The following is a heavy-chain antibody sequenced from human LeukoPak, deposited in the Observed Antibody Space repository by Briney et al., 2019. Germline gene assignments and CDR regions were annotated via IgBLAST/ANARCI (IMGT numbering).Heavy chain of an antibody. J-gene: IGHJ4*02. V-gene: IGHV3-23*01. Sequence: GGSLRLSCAAFGFALSSYAMTWVRQAPGKGLEWVSVISVSGGSTYYADSVKGRFTISRDTSKNTLYLQMKSLRGEDTAAYFRAKDFWALGGTNDYCGQGTLVTVSS. CDR3: AKDFWALGGTNDY. CDR2: ISVSGGST. CDR1: GFALSSYA. D-gene: IGHD1/OR15-1a*01.